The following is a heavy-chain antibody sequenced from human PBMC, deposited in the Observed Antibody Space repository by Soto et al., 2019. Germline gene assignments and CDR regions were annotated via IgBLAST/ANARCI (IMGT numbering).Heavy chain of an antibody. CDR1: GGSFSGYY. V-gene: IGHV4-34*01. J-gene: IGHJ5*02. D-gene: IGHD2-15*01. CDR2: INHSGST. Sequence: SETLSLTCAVYGGSFSGYYWSWIRQPPGKGLEWIGEINHSGSTNYNPSLKSRVTISVDTSKNQFSLKLSSVTAADTAVYYCARGRGVVTPNWFDPWGQGTLVTVSS. CDR3: ARGRGVVTPNWFDP.